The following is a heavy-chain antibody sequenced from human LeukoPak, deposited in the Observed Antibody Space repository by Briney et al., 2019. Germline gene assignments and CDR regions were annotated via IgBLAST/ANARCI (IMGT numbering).Heavy chain of an antibody. J-gene: IGHJ3*02. Sequence: GGSLRLSCAASGFTFDDYAKHWVRQAPGKGLEWVSGISWNSGSIGYADSVKGRFTISRDNAKNSLYLQMNSLRAEDTALYYCAKDLAHVSGDAFDIWGQGTMVTVSS. CDR2: ISWNSGSI. CDR1: GFTFDDYA. CDR3: AKDLAHVSGDAFDI. D-gene: IGHD5/OR15-5a*01. V-gene: IGHV3-9*01.